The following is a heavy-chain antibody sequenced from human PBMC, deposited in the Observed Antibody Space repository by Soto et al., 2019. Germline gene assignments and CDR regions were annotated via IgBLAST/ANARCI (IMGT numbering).Heavy chain of an antibody. V-gene: IGHV4-59*08. CDR1: GVSISSSY. Sequence: PSETLSLTCTVSGVSISSSYWSWIRQPPGKGLEWIGCLYYSGTTNYNPSLKSRVTISGDTSKNQFSLKLNSVTAADTAVYYCARHLLYYDILTPFDPWGQGTLVTAPQ. CDR2: LYYSGTT. D-gene: IGHD3-9*01. J-gene: IGHJ5*02. CDR3: ARHLLYYDILTPFDP.